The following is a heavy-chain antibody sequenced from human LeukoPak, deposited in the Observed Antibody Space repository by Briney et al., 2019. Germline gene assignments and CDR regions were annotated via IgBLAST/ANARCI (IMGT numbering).Heavy chain of an antibody. J-gene: IGHJ4*02. CDR3: ARDYYEGAVGY. CDR2: INPDSGDT. CDR1: GYSLAVYY. V-gene: IGHV1-2*02. D-gene: IGHD3-22*01. Sequence: ASVTVSCKASGYSLAVYYIYWVRQAPGQGLEWMGWINPDSGDTDYAQKFQGRVSMTTDTSISTACMELSGLRSDDTAVYYCARDYYEGAVGYWGQGTLVTVSS.